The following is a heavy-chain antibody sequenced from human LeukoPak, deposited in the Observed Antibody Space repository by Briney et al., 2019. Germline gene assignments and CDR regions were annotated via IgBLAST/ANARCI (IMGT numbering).Heavy chain of an antibody. CDR1: GFTFEDYG. V-gene: IGHV3-20*04. J-gene: IGHJ4*02. CDR2: INWNGGST. CDR3: ARVASRTYGDYFDY. D-gene: IGHD4-17*01. Sequence: PGGSLRLSCAASGFTFEDYGMTWVRQAPGKGLDWVSGINWNGGSTGYADSVKGRFTISRDNAKNSLYLQMNSLRAEDTAFYYCARVASRTYGDYFDYWGQGTLVTVSS.